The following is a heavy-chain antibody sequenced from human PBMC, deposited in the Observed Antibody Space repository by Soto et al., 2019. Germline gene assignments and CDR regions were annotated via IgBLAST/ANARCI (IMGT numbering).Heavy chain of an antibody. Sequence: QVQLMQSGVEVKKPGASVKVSCKGSGYTFTDHGISWVRQAPGQGLEWMGWIIPNNGNTKNAPKFQGRVTMTTDTSTSTASLELRRLRSDDTAVYYCARLSGVVVGDYWGQGTLVTVSS. D-gene: IGHD2-15*01. CDR2: IIPNNGNT. V-gene: IGHV1-18*01. J-gene: IGHJ4*02. CDR3: ARLSGVVVGDY. CDR1: GYTFTDHG.